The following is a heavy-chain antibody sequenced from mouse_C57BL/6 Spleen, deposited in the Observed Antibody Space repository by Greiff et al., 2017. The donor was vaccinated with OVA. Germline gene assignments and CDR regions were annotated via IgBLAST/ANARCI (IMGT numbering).Heavy chain of an antibody. CDR2: SYPGDGDT. J-gene: IGHJ4*01. CDR3: ARVDGSRAMDY. Sequence: QVQLQQSGPELVKPGASVKISCKASGYAFSSSWMNWVKQRPGKGLEWIGRSYPGDGDTNYNGKFNGKATLTADKSSSTAYMQLSSLTSEDSAVYFCARVDGSRAMDYWGQGTSVTVSS. CDR1: GYAFSSSW. D-gene: IGHD1-1*01. V-gene: IGHV1-82*01.